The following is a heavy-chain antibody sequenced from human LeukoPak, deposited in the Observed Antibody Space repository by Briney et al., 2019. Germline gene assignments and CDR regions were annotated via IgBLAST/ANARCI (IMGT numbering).Heavy chain of an antibody. CDR3: ARGLIYSSGWYGRSNWFDP. V-gene: IGHV4-34*01. CDR1: GGSFSGYY. CDR2: INHSGST. D-gene: IGHD6-19*01. Sequence: SETLSLTCAVYGGSFSGYYWSWIRQPPGKGLEWIGEINHSGSTNYNPSLKSRVTISVDTSKNQFSLKLSSVTAADTAVYYCARGLIYSSGWYGRSNWFDPWGQGTLVTVS. J-gene: IGHJ5*02.